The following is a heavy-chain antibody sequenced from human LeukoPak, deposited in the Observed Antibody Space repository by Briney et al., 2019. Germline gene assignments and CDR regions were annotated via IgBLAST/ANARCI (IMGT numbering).Heavy chain of an antibody. CDR2: VFSRGTT. CDR3: ARSWAAKWELPGQFDS. D-gene: IGHD1-26*01. Sequence: SDTLSLTCSVSGGSMNSYYWNWIRQSPKKGLEWIGFVFSRGTTNFNPSFRSRLTMSIDTSTNQFSLTLTSMTAADTAVYFCARSWAAKWELPGQFDSWGQGRLVTVSS. V-gene: IGHV4-4*07. CDR1: GGSMNSYY. J-gene: IGHJ5*01.